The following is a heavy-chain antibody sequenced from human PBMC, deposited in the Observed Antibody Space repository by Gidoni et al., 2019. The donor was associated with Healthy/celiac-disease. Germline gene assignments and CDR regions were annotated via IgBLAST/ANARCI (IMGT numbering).Heavy chain of an antibody. V-gene: IGHV3-30*01. CDR2: ISYDGSNK. D-gene: IGHD1-1*01. Sequence: QVQLVESGGGVVQPGRSLRRSCAASGFTCSSHAMHWARQAPGKGLEWGAVISYDGSNKYYADSVKGRFTISRDNSKNTLYLQMNSLRAEDTAVYYCARESGGTHSNYYGMDVWGQGTTVTVSS. CDR1: GFTCSSHA. CDR3: ARESGGTHSNYYGMDV. J-gene: IGHJ6*02.